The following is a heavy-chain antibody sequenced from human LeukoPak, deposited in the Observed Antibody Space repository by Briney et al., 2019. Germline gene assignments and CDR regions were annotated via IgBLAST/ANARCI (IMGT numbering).Heavy chain of an antibody. CDR2: ISPSSTRI. J-gene: IGHJ4*02. V-gene: IGHV3-48*04. D-gene: IGHD4-23*01. CDR1: GFTFSSYN. CDR3: ARDYGGNSGY. Sequence: GGSLRLSCAASGFTFSSYNMNWVRQAPGKGLEWVSYISPSSTRIDYAASVRGRFTISRDNAKSSLYLQVNNLRAEDTAVYYCARDYGGNSGYWGQGTLVTVSS.